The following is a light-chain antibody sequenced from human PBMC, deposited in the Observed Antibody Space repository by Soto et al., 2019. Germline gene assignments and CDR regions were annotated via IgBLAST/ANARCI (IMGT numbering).Light chain of an antibody. Sequence: DIQMTQSPSTLSASVGDRVTITCRASQNISAWLAWYQQKLGRAPKLLIYDVSSLESGVPSRFSGSGSGTEFTLSISNLQPEDFAIYYCQQYKSYWTFGQGTKVEIK. J-gene: IGKJ1*01. V-gene: IGKV1-5*01. CDR2: DVS. CDR3: QQYKSYWT. CDR1: QNISAW.